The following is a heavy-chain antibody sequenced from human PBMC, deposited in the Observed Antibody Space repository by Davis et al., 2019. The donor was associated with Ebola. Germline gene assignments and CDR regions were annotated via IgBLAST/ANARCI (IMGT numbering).Heavy chain of an antibody. CDR3: AREASGDYAYLFAP. Sequence: SETLSLTCTVSGGSISSYYWSWIRQPPGKGLEWIGYIYYSGSTNYNPSLKSRVTISVDTSKNQFSLKLSSVTAADTAVYYCAREASGDYAYLFAPWGQGTLVTVSS. V-gene: IGHV4-59*01. CDR1: GGSISSYY. D-gene: IGHD4-17*01. CDR2: IYYSGST. J-gene: IGHJ5*02.